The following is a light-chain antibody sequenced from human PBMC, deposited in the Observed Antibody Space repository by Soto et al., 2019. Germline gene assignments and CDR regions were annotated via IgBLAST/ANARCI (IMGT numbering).Light chain of an antibody. CDR1: SSNIGNNY. CDR2: DNN. J-gene: IGLJ2*01. CDR3: GTWDSSLSAVV. Sequence: QSVLTQPPSVSAAPGQKVTISCSGSSSNIGNNYLSWYQRLPGTAPKLLIYDNNKRPSGIPDRFSGSKSGTSATLGITGLQTGDEADYYCGTWDSSLSAVVFGGGTKLTVL. V-gene: IGLV1-51*01.